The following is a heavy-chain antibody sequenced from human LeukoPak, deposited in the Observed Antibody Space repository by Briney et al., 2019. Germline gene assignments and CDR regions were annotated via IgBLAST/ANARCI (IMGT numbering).Heavy chain of an antibody. Sequence: PGRSLRLSCAASGFTFSSYGMHWVRQAPGKGLEWVAVIWYDGSNKYYADSVKGRFTISRDNSKNTLYLQMNSLRAEDTAVYYCARVESGSYLIDYWGQGTLLTVSS. CDR3: ARVESGSYLIDY. V-gene: IGHV3-33*01. CDR2: IWYDGSNK. J-gene: IGHJ4*02. D-gene: IGHD1-26*01. CDR1: GFTFSSYG.